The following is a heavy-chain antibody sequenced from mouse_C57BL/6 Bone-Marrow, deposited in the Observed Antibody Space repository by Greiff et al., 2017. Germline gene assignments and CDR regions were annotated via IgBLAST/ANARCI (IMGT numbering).Heavy chain of an antibody. J-gene: IGHJ1*03. Sequence: VKLQQPGAELVKPGDSVKMSCKASGSTFTSYWITWVQQWPGQGLEWVGEISPGSGSTNYTERFKSKATLTVDTSSSTADMQLSSLTSDDSAVYYCARPYYSNYWYFDVWGTGTTVTVAS. CDR1: GSTFTSYW. CDR3: ARPYYSNYWYFDV. CDR2: ISPGSGST. V-gene: IGHV1-55*01. D-gene: IGHD2-5*01.